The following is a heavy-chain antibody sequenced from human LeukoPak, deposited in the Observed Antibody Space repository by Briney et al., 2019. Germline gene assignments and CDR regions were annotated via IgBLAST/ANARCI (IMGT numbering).Heavy chain of an antibody. CDR2: ISSSSSTI. Sequence: PGGSLRLSCAASGFTFSSYSTNWVRQAPGKGLEWVSYISSSSSTIYYADSVKGRFTISKDNAKNSLYLQMNSLRAEDTAVYYCARETQYYDFWSGYYPYYFDYWGQGTLVTVSS. CDR3: ARETQYYDFWSGYYPYYFDY. CDR1: GFTFSSYS. D-gene: IGHD3-3*01. J-gene: IGHJ4*02. V-gene: IGHV3-48*01.